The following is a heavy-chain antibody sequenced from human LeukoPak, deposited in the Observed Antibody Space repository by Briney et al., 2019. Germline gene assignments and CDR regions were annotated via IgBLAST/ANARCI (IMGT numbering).Heavy chain of an antibody. CDR3: ARGSVVYYYGMDV. V-gene: IGHV3-21*01. CDR2: ISSSSSYI. CDR1: GLTFSSYS. Sequence: PGGSLRLSCAASGLTFSSYSMNWVRQAPGKGLEWVSSISSSSSYIYYADSVKGRFTISRDNAKNSLYLQMNSLRAEDTAVYYCARGSVVYYYGMDVWGQGTTVTVSS. J-gene: IGHJ6*02.